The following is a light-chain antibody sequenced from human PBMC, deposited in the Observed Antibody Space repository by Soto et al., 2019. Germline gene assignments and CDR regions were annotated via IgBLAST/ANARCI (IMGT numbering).Light chain of an antibody. V-gene: IGLV2-14*01. CDR1: SSDVGGYNY. Sequence: QSVLTQPASVSGSPGQSITISCTGTSSDVGGYNYVSWYQQHPGKAPKLMIYDVSNRPSGVSNRFSGPKSGNTASLTISGLQAEDEADYYCNSYTSSSTYVFGTGTKVPVL. J-gene: IGLJ1*01. CDR3: NSYTSSSTYV. CDR2: DVS.